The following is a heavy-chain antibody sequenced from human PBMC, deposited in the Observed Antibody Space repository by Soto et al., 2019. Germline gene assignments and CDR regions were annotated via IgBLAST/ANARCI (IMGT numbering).Heavy chain of an antibody. CDR1: GFTFSSYW. CDR3: ARANFGGSYYIKYYYYGMDV. D-gene: IGHD1-26*01. J-gene: IGHJ6*02. V-gene: IGHV3-74*01. Sequence: PGGSLRLSCAASGFTFSSYWMHWVRQAPGKGLVWVSRINNDGSSTSYADSVKGRFTISRDNAKNTLYLQMNSLRAEDTAVYYCARANFGGSYYIKYYYYGMDVWGQGTTVTVAS. CDR2: INNDGSST.